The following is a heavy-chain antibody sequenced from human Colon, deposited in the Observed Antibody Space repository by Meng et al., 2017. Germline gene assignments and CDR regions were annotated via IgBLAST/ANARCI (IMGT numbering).Heavy chain of an antibody. CDR2: SKPGGLAL. CDR1: GNNFINAY. D-gene: IGHD2-21*01. CDR3: ARAPDSLRHYLDS. V-gene: IGHV1-46*01. Sequence: QLQLVQAGAEEKDPGASGRVAGKASGNNFINAYIHWVRQAPGQGLEWMGASKPGGLALIDTLKFEGRLTVTRDSSTTTVFMELSSLKSEDTAIYYCARAPDSLRHYLDSWGQGSLVTVSS. J-gene: IGHJ4*02.